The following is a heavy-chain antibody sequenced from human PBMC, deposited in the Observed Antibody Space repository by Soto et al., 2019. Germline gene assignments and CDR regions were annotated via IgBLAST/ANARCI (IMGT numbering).Heavy chain of an antibody. D-gene: IGHD6-13*01. J-gene: IGHJ2*01. Sequence: EVQLVESGGGLVQPGGSLKLSCAASGFTFSGSAMHWVRQASGKGLEWVGRIRSKANSYATAYAASVKGRFTISRDDSENTVYLQMNSLNTEDTAVYYCTRRIEAATGTGGYFDLWGRGTLVTVSS. CDR2: IRSKANSYAT. V-gene: IGHV3-73*02. CDR3: TRRIEAATGTGGYFDL. CDR1: GFTFSGSA.